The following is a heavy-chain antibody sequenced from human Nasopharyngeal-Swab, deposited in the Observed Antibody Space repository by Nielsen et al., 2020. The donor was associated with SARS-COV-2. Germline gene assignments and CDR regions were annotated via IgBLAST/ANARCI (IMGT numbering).Heavy chain of an antibody. D-gene: IGHD3-3*01. Sequence: SQSLSPTCTVSGGSISSSSYYWGWIRQPPGRGLEGIGSIYYNGSTHYNPSLKSRVTISVDTSKNQCSLTPSSVTAADTAVYYCARAPRITIFGVVGWFDPWGQGTLVTVSS. J-gene: IGHJ5*02. CDR1: GGSISSSSYY. CDR2: IYYNGST. V-gene: IGHV4-39*07. CDR3: ARAPRITIFGVVGWFDP.